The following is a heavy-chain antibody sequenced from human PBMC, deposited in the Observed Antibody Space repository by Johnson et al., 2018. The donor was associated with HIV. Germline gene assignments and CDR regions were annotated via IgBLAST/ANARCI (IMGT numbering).Heavy chain of an antibody. J-gene: IGHJ3*02. CDR1: GFTFSSFD. Sequence: QEQLVESGGGVVQPGRSLRLSCAASGFTFSSFDMHWVRQAPGKGLEWVALISYDGSNKYYADSVKGRFTISRHNSKTTLYLQMNSLRAEDTAVYYCARVAVLWFRDTNAFDIWGQGTMVTVSS. CDR3: ARVAVLWFRDTNAFDI. V-gene: IGHV3-30-3*01. D-gene: IGHD3-10*01. CDR2: ISYDGSNK.